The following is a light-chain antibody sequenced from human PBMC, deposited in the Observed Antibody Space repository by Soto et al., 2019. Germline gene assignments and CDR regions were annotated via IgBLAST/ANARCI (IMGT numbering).Light chain of an antibody. V-gene: IGKV1-39*01. CDR1: QSVNDY. J-gene: IGKJ5*01. Sequence: DIQMTQSPSSLSASVGDRVTFTCRASQSVNDYIHWYQQKPGKPPNLLIYAASNLHTGVPSRFSGSGSGTEFTLTISSLRPEDFAAYYCQQTYSTTQTFGQGPRL. CDR3: QQTYSTTQT. CDR2: AAS.